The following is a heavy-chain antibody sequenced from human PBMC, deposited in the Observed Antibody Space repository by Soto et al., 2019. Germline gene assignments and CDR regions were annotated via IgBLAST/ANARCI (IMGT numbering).Heavy chain of an antibody. CDR3: AKDLKLWYYFDY. J-gene: IGHJ4*02. CDR2: ISGSGGST. D-gene: IGHD2-21*01. CDR1: GFTFSSYA. V-gene: IGHV3-23*01. Sequence: GGSLRLSCAASGFTFSSYAMSWVRQAPGKELEWVSAISGSGGSTHYADSVKGRFTISRDNSKNTLYLQMNSLRAEDTAVYYCAKDLKLWYYFDYWGQGTLVTVSS.